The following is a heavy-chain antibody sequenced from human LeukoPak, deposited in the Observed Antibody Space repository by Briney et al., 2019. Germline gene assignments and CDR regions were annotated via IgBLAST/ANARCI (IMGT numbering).Heavy chain of an antibody. CDR3: ARSQINYYDSSGYYDYYYYMDV. D-gene: IGHD3-22*01. CDR1: GFTFSSYS. CDR2: ISSSSSYI. V-gene: IGHV3-21*01. J-gene: IGHJ6*03. Sequence: PGGSLRLSCAASGFTFSSYSMNWVRQAPGKGLEWVSSISSSSSYIYYADSVKGRFTISRDNAKNSLYLQMNGLRAEDTAVYYCARSQINYYDSSGYYDYYYYMDVWGKGTTVTVSS.